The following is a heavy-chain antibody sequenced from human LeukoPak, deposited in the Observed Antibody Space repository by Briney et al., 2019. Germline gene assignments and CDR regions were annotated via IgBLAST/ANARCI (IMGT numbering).Heavy chain of an antibody. J-gene: IGHJ5*02. CDR1: GGSISSYY. CDR3: ARTPSEYYDSSGYSWFDP. V-gene: IGHV4-59*01. CDR2: IYYSGST. D-gene: IGHD3-22*01. Sequence: SETLSLTCTVSGGSISSYYWSWTRQPPGKGLEWIGYIYYSGSTNYNPSLKSRVTISVDTSKNQFSLKLSSVTAADTAVYYCARTPSEYYDSSGYSWFDPWGQGTLVTVSS.